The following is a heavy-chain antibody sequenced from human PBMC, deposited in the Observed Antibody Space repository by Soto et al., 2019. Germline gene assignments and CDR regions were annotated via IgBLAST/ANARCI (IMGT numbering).Heavy chain of an antibody. D-gene: IGHD3-22*01. Sequence: QVQLVQSGAEVKKPGASVKVSCKASGYTFTSYGISWVRQAPGQGLEWMGWISACNGNTNYAQKLQGRVTMTTDTSTSTAYMELRSLRSDDTAVYYCAREGYYDSSGYQYGMDVWGQGTTVTVSS. V-gene: IGHV1-18*01. J-gene: IGHJ6*02. CDR1: GYTFTSYG. CDR3: AREGYYDSSGYQYGMDV. CDR2: ISACNGNT.